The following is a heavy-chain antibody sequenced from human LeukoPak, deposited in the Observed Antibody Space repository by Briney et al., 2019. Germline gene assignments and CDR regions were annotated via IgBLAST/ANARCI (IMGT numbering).Heavy chain of an antibody. V-gene: IGHV3-30*02. Sequence: PGGSLRLSCAASGFTFSTSGMHWVRQAPGKGLEWVAFMRYDGSNKYYADSVKGRFTISRDNSKNTLYLQMNSLRAEDTAVYYCARGADYYDSSGPLFDYWGQGTLVTVSS. CDR2: MRYDGSNK. J-gene: IGHJ4*02. CDR1: GFTFSTSG. CDR3: ARGADYYDSSGPLFDY. D-gene: IGHD3-22*01.